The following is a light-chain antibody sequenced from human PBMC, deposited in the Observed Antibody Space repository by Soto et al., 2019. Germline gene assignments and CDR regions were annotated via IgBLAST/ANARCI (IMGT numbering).Light chain of an antibody. CDR1: TGAVTSGHY. CDR2: DTS. J-gene: IGLJ1*01. V-gene: IGLV7-46*01. CDR3: LLSYSGARVRV. Sequence: QAVVTQEPSLTVSPGGTVTLTCGSSTGAVTSGHYPYWFQQKPGQAPRTLIYDTSNKHSWTPARFSGSLLGGKAALTLSGAQPEDEAEYYCLLSYSGARVRVSGTGTKVTVL.